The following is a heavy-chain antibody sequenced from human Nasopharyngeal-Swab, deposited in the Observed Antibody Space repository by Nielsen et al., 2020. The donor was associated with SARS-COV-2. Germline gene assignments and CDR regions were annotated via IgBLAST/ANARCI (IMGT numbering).Heavy chain of an antibody. V-gene: IGHV3-13*01. CDR3: ARSFSYDSSGYYYWYFDL. J-gene: IGHJ2*01. CDR2: IGTAGDT. CDR1: GFTFSSYD. D-gene: IGHD3-22*01. Sequence: GESLKISCAASGFTFSSYDMYWVRQATGKGLEWVSAIGTAGDTYYPGSVKGRFTISRENAKNSLYLQMNSLRAGDTAVYYCARSFSYDSSGYYYWYFDLWGRGTLVTVSS.